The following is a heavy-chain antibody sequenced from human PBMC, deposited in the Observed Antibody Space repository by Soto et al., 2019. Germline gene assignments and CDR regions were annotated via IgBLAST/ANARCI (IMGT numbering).Heavy chain of an antibody. V-gene: IGHV3-30-3*01. CDR2: ISYDGSNK. CDR3: ARDGEQYHFSSASQRADYHGLDV. Sequence: PGGSLRLSCAASGVTVSSYAMHWVRQAPGKGLEWVAVISYDGSNKYYADSVKGRFTISRDNSKNTLYLQMNSLRAEDTAVYYCARDGEQYHFSSASQRADYHGLDVLVQGPTAHVSS. CDR1: GVTVSSYA. D-gene: IGHD3-3*01. J-gene: IGHJ6*02.